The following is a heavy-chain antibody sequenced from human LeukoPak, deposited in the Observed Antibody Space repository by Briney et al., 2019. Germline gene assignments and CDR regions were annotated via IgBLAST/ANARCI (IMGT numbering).Heavy chain of an antibody. CDR3: AKDPNYYDSSGYYGAYYYYYMDV. D-gene: IGHD3-22*01. J-gene: IGHJ6*03. Sequence: GGSLRLSCAASGFTFSSYGMHWVRQAPGKGLEWVAVIWYDGSNKYYADSMKGRFTISRDNSKNTLYLQMNSLRAEDTAVYYCAKDPNYYDSSGYYGAYYYYYMDVWGKGTTVTVSS. V-gene: IGHV3-33*06. CDR2: IWYDGSNK. CDR1: GFTFSSYG.